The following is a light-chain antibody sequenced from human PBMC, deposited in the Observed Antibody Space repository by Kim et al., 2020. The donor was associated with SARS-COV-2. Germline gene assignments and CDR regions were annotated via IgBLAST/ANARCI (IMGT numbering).Light chain of an antibody. V-gene: IGLV1-47*02. CDR1: GSNIGKTY. J-gene: IGLJ3*02. CDR3: AAWDDSLSGRV. Sequence: GQSVTISCSGSGSNIGKTYVYWYQQFPGTAPKLLIYGNSQRPSGVPDRFSGSKSGTSASLDISGLRSEDEADYYCAAWDDSLSGRVFGGGTQLTVL. CDR2: GNS.